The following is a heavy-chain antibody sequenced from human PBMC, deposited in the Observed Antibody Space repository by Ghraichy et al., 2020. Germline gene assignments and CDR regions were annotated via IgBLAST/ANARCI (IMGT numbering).Heavy chain of an antibody. Sequence: LSLTCTVSGGSISSAGYYWTWIRQQPGKGLEWIGYIHYSGNTYYNPSLQSRLLISSDTSKNQFSLKLSSVTAADTAVYYCARDRYYYESYEYGMDVWGQGTTVTVSS. CDR1: GGSISSAGYY. CDR2: IHYSGNT. CDR3: ARDRYYYESYEYGMDV. J-gene: IGHJ6*02. D-gene: IGHD3-22*01. V-gene: IGHV4-31*03.